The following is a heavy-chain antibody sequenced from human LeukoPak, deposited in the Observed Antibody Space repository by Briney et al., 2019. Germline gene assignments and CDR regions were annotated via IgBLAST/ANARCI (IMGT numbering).Heavy chain of an antibody. CDR1: GFTFSTYA. J-gene: IGHJ4*02. Sequence: GGSLRLSCAASGFTFSTYAMSWVRQAPGKGLEWVSAISGSGGTYYADSVKGRFTISKDNSKNTLYLQMNSLRAEDTAVYYCAKLLRIQLWPSFDYWGQGTLVTVSS. D-gene: IGHD5-18*01. CDR3: AKLLRIQLWPSFDY. V-gene: IGHV3-23*01. CDR2: ISGSGGT.